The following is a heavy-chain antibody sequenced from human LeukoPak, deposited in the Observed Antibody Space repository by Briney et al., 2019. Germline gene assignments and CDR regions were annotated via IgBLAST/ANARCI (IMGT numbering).Heavy chain of an antibody. CDR3: ARVMGSSSWYSYYYYGMDA. Sequence: ASVKVSCKASGYTFTSYAMNWVRQAPGQGLEWMGWINTNTGNPTYAQGFTGRFVFSLDTSVSTAYLQICSLKAEDTAVYYCARVMGSSSWYSYYYYGMDAWGQGTTVTVSS. V-gene: IGHV7-4-1*01. CDR2: INTNTGNP. J-gene: IGHJ6*02. CDR1: GYTFTSYA. D-gene: IGHD6-13*01.